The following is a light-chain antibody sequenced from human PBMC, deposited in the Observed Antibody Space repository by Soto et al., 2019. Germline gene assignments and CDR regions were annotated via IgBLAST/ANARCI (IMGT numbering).Light chain of an antibody. J-gene: IGKJ1*01. CDR2: DAY. V-gene: IGKV1-5*01. CDR1: QSISSW. CDR3: QQYKSYGT. Sequence: DIQMTQSPSTLSASVGDRVTITCRASQSISSWLAWYQQKPGKAPKLLIYDAYSLERGVRSRFRGSGSGKEFTLTISRLKPDDFATYYCQQYKSYGTFGQGTKVEIK.